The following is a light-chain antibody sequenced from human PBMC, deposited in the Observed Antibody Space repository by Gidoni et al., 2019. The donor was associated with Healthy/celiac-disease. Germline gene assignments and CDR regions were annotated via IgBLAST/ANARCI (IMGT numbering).Light chain of an antibody. CDR2: GAS. V-gene: IGKV3-20*01. CDR1: QSVSSSY. J-gene: IGKJ5*01. CDR3: QQYGSSPIT. Sequence: EIVLTQSPGTLSLSPGERATLSCRASQSVSSSYLAWYQQKPGQAPRLLIYGASSRATGIPERFSGSGSGTDFTLTISRLEPEDFAVYYCQQYGSSPITFXQXTRLEIK.